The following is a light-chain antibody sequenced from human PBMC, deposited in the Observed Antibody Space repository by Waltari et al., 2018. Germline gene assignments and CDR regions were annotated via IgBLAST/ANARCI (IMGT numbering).Light chain of an antibody. J-gene: IGKJ2*01. CDR2: EVS. CDR3: MQSIQLPHT. Sequence: IVMTQTPLSLSVTPGQPASIYCTSSQSLLNSYGKTYLYLDRQKPGQPPQLLIYEVSNRFAGVPDRVSGSVSGTYFTLKISRVEAEDVGVYYCMQSIQLPHTFGQGTKLEIK. CDR1: QSLLNSYGKTY. V-gene: IGKV2D-29*01.